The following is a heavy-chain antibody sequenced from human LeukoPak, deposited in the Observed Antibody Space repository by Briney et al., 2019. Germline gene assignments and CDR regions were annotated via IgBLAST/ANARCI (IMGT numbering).Heavy chain of an antibody. CDR2: IYYSGST. J-gene: IGHJ4*02. V-gene: IGHV4-39*01. CDR1: GGSISSSSYY. CDR3: ARHLSDNWNYGEPLGY. D-gene: IGHD1-7*01. Sequence: SETLSLTCTVSGGSISSSSYYWGWIRQPPGKGLEWIGSIYYSGSTYYNPSLKSRVTISVDTSKNQFSLKLSPVTAADTAVYYCARHLSDNWNYGEPLGYWGQGTLVTVSS.